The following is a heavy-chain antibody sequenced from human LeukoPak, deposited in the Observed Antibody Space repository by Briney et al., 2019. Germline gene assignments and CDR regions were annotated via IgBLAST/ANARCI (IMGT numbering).Heavy chain of an antibody. CDR3: ARSNQADDY. CDR1: GFILSTHG. D-gene: IGHD1-14*01. CDR2: INPGGSSI. J-gene: IGHJ4*02. V-gene: IGHV3-74*01. Sequence: GGSLRLSCAASGFILSTHGMHWVRQAPGKGLVWVARINPGGSSITYADSVKGRFTISRDNAKNTLYLQMDSLRAEDTGVYYCARSNQADDYWGQGTLVTVSS.